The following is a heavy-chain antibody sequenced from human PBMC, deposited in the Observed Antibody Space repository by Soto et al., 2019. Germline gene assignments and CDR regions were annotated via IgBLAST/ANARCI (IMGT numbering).Heavy chain of an antibody. CDR2: MNRDGSSP. Sequence: GVTLRLSCAASGFNFSSCWMHPVRQAPGVGLVWVSRMNRDGSSPRHASSVQGRCHISRANAKNTLYLERNSLGAEDTAVYYCGRVLLWSNGPFGYWGQGTLVPVSS. D-gene: IGHD3-10*01. CDR1: GFNFSSCW. CDR3: GRVLLWSNGPFGY. J-gene: IGHJ4*02. V-gene: IGHV3-74*01.